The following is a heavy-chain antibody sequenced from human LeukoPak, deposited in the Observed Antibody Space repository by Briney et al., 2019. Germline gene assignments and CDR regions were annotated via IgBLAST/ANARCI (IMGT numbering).Heavy chain of an antibody. CDR3: ARDEEQLVYEYYYYYGMDV. CDR1: GGTFSSYA. D-gene: IGHD6-13*01. V-gene: IGHV1-69*13. CDR2: IIPIFGTA. Sequence: SVKVSCKASGGTFSSYAISWVRQAPGQGLEWMGGIIPIFGTANYAQKFQGRVTITADESTSTAYMEPSSLRSEDTAVYYCARDEEQLVYEYYYYYGMDVWGQGTTVTVSS. J-gene: IGHJ6*02.